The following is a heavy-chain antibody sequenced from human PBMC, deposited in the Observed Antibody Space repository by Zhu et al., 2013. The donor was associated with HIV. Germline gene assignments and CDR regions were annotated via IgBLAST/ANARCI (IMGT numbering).Heavy chain of an antibody. V-gene: IGHV4-38-2*02. CDR1: GYSIYSGYY. CDR3: ARAAAAAHYYGMDV. Sequence: QVQLQESGPGLVQPSETLSLTCTVSGYSIYSGYYWGWIRQPPGKGLEWIGNIYYSGNTYYNPSLKSRVTISVDTSKNQFSLNLRSVTAADTAVYYCARAAAAAHYYGMDVWGQGTAVTGLL. J-gene: IGHJ6*02. D-gene: IGHD6-13*01. CDR2: IYYSGNT.